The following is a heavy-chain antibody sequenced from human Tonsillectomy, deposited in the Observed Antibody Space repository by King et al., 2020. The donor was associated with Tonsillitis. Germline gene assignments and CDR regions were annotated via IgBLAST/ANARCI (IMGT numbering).Heavy chain of an antibody. CDR3: ASYQLLSDPGAFDI. J-gene: IGHJ3*02. V-gene: IGHV1-45*02. D-gene: IGHD2-2*01. CDR1: GYTFTYRY. Sequence: QLVQSGAEVKKTGSSVKISCKASGYTFTYRYLHWVRQAPEQALEWMGWITPFNGNTKNAQKFQDRVIITRDTSMSTAYMELSSLRSEDTAMYYCASYQLLSDPGAFDIWGQGTMVTVSS. CDR2: ITPFNGNT.